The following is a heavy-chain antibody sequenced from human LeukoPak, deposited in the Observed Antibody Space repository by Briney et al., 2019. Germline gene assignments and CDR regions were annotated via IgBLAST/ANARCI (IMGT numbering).Heavy chain of an antibody. D-gene: IGHD4-17*01. J-gene: IGHJ4*02. Sequence: ASVKVSCKASGYTFTAYYIHWVRQDPGQGLEWMGWINPNSGGTNYAQRFQGRVTMNRDTSISTVYMELSRLRSDDTAVYYCASLYGDYVSSDYWGQGTLVTVSS. CDR2: INPNSGGT. V-gene: IGHV1-2*02. CDR3: ASLYGDYVSSDY. CDR1: GYTFTAYY.